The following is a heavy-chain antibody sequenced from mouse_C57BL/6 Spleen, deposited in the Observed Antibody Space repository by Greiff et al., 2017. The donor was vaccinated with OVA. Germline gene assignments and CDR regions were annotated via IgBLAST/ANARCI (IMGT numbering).Heavy chain of an antibody. CDR1: GYTFTDYY. V-gene: IGHV1-26*01. J-gene: IGHJ3*01. CDR2: INPNNGGT. CDR3: AMGLPLFAY. Sequence: EVQLQQSGPELVKPGASVKISCKASGYTFTDYYMNWVKQSHGKSLEWIGDINPNNGGTSYNQKFKGKATLTVDKSSSTAYMELRSLTSEDSAVYYCAMGLPLFAYWGQGTLVTVSA. D-gene: IGHD2-2*01.